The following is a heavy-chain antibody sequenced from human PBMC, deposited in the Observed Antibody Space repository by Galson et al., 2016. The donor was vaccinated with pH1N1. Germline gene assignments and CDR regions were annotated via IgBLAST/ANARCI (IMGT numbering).Heavy chain of an antibody. CDR3: AKFRGAGDRNSYHFDS. Sequence: SVKVSCKASGFTFTSSAVQWVRQARGQRLEWIGWIVVGSGNTNYAQKFQERVTITRDMSTSTAYMELNSLRVEDTATYYCAKFRGAGDRNSYHFDSWGQGVLVTVSS. D-gene: IGHD2-21*02. CDR1: GFTFTSSA. CDR2: IVVGSGNT. V-gene: IGHV1-58*01. J-gene: IGHJ4*02.